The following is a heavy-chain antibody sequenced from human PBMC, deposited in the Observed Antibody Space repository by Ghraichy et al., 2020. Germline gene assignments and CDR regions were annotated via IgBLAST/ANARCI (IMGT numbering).Heavy chain of an antibody. Sequence: SETLSLTCTVSGGSVSSGTYYWTWIRQPPGKGLEWIGYIYYTGSTNYNPSLKSRVTISVDTSKNQFSLKLSSVTAADTAVYYCARGPPGAQWLDFDCWGQGTLVTVSS. CDR1: GGSVSSGTYY. D-gene: IGHD6-19*01. J-gene: IGHJ4*02. CDR2: IYYTGST. V-gene: IGHV4-61*01. CDR3: ARGPPGAQWLDFDC.